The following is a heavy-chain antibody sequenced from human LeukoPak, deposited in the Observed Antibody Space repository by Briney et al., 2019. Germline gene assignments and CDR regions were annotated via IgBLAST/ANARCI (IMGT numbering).Heavy chain of an antibody. D-gene: IGHD4-17*01. J-gene: IGHJ4*02. Sequence: GGSLRVSCAASGFTFSDYYMSWIRQAPGKGLEWVSYISSSSSYTNYADSVKGRFTISRDNAKNSLYLQMNSLRAEDTAVYYCAKNYGDYSVGYWGQGTLVTVSS. CDR2: ISSSSSYT. CDR1: GFTFSDYY. V-gene: IGHV3-11*03. CDR3: AKNYGDYSVGY.